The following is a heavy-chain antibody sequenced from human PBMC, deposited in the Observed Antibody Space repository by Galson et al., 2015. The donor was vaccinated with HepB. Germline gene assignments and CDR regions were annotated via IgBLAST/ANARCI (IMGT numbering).Heavy chain of an antibody. CDR1: GYIFTSYA. CDR2: INAGNGNT. J-gene: IGHJ4*02. D-gene: IGHD3-10*01. CDR3: ARVGGYYGSGRLLY. V-gene: IGHV1-3*01. Sequence: SVKVSCKASGYIFTSYAMHWVRQAPGQRLEWMGWINAGNGNTKYSQKFQGRVTITRDTSASTAYMELSSLRAEDTAVYYCARVGGYYGSGRLLYWGQGTLVTVSS.